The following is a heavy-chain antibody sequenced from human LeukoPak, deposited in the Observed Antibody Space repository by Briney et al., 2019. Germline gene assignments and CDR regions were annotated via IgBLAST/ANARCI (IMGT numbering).Heavy chain of an antibody. V-gene: IGHV3-21*01. J-gene: IGHJ4*02. CDR2: ITSSSSSI. Sequence: GGSLRLSCAASGFTFSNYNMNWVRQAPGKGLEWVSSITSSSSSIYYADSVKGRFTISRDNAKNSLYLQMNSLRAEDTAVYYCANTKQFEYWGQGTLVTVSS. CDR1: GFTFSNYN. D-gene: IGHD1-1*01. CDR3: ANTKQFEY.